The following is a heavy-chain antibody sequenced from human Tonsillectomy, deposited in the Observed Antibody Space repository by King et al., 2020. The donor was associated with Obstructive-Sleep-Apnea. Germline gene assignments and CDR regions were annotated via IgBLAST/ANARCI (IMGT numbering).Heavy chain of an antibody. CDR3: ARGRGGYYYYYGMDV. Sequence: VQLQQWGAGLLKPSETLSLTCAVYGGSFSGYYWSWIRQPPGKGLEWLGEINRSGSTNYNPPLKSRVTISVDTSKNQFSLKLSSVTAADTAVYYCARGRGGYYYYYGMDVWGQGTTVTVSS. J-gene: IGHJ6*02. D-gene: IGHD3-10*01. V-gene: IGHV4-34*01. CDR1: GGSFSGYY. CDR2: INRSGST.